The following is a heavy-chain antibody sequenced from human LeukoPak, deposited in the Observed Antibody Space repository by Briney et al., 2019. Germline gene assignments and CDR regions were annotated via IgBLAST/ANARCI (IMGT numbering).Heavy chain of an antibody. CDR2: ISSSSSYI. V-gene: IGHV3-21*01. J-gene: IGHJ4*02. CDR3: ARDYSSGWCNY. CDR1: GFTFSTYG. D-gene: IGHD6-19*01. Sequence: GGSLRLSCAASGFTFSTYGMHWVRQAPGKGLEWVSSISSSSSYIYYADSVKGRFTISRDNAKNSLYLQMNSLRAEDTAVYYCARDYSSGWCNYWGQGTLVTVSS.